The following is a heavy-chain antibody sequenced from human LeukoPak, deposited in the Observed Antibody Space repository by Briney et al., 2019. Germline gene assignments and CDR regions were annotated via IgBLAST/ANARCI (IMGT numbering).Heavy chain of an antibody. J-gene: IGHJ4*02. CDR2: ISNSGTYT. V-gene: IGHV3-11*06. D-gene: IGHD6-13*01. CDR3: ARGEQLVHFDY. Sequence: GGSLRLSCAASGFTFSDYYISWIRQAPGKGLEWVSYISNSGTYTNYADSVKGRFTISRDNAKNSLYLQMNSLRAEDTAVYYCARGEQLVHFDYWGQGTLVTVSS. CDR1: GFTFSDYY.